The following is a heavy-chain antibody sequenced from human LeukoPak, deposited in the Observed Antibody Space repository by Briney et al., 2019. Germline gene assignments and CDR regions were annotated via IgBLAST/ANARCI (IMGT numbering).Heavy chain of an antibody. V-gene: IGHV3-23*01. CDR2: ISGSGGST. Sequence: GGSLRLSCAASGFTFSSYAMSWVRQAPGKGLEWVSAISGSGGSTYYADSVKGRFTISRDNAKNSLYLQMNSLRAEDTAVYYCARDLFISRAWFGELSTGYWGQGTLVTVSS. D-gene: IGHD3-10*01. J-gene: IGHJ4*02. CDR3: ARDLFISRAWFGELSTGY. CDR1: GFTFSSYA.